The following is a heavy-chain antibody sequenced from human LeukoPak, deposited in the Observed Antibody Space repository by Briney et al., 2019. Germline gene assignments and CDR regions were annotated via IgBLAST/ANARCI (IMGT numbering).Heavy chain of an antibody. V-gene: IGHV3-33*06. CDR3: AKDDGPNWFDP. J-gene: IGHJ5*02. D-gene: IGHD2-8*01. Sequence: GGSLRLSCAASGFTFSSYGMHWVRQAPGKGLEWVAVIWYDGSNKYYADSVKGRFTISRDNSKNTLYLQMNSLRAEDTAVYYCAKDDGPNWFDPWGQGTLVTVSS. CDR1: GFTFSSYG. CDR2: IWYDGSNK.